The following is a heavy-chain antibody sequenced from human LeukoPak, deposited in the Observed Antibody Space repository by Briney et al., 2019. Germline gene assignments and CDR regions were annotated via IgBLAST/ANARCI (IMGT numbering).Heavy chain of an antibody. CDR3: ATPGELFNYFDY. Sequence: GGSLRLSCTASGFTFNNYAMAWVRQAPGKGLEWVSAITGSGAYTDYADSVKGRFTISRDNSKNAIYLQMNSLRAEDTAVYYCATPGELFNYFDYWGQGTLVTVSS. D-gene: IGHD3-10*01. CDR2: ITGSGAYT. CDR1: GFTFNNYA. V-gene: IGHV3-23*01. J-gene: IGHJ4*02.